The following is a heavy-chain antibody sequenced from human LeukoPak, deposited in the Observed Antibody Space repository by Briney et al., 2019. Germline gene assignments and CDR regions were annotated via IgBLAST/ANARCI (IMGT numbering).Heavy chain of an antibody. J-gene: IGHJ4*02. V-gene: IGHV3-23*01. CDR3: AKRGVVIRVILVGFHKEAYYFDS. CDR1: GITLSNYA. CDR2: ISGSGGGT. Sequence: GGSLRLSCAVSGITLSNYAMSWVRQAPGKGLEWVAGISGSGGGTKYADSVKGRFTISRNNSKNTLYLQMNNLRVDDTAVYFCAKRGVVIRVILVGFHKEAYYFDSWGQGALVTVSS. D-gene: IGHD3-22*01.